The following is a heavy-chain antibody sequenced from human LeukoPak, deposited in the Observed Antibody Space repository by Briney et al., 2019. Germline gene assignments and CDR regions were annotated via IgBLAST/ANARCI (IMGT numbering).Heavy chain of an antibody. CDR1: GYSISSSYY. CDR3: ASLPSNTVTHDY. D-gene: IGHD4-11*01. V-gene: IGHV4-38-2*01. Sequence: SETLSLTCAVSGYSISSSYYWGWIRQPPGKGLEWIGTIYHSGSTHYNPSLKSRVTLSVDMSKNQFSLKLRSMTAADTAVYYCASLPSNTVTHDYWGQGTLVTVSS. J-gene: IGHJ4*02. CDR2: IYHSGST.